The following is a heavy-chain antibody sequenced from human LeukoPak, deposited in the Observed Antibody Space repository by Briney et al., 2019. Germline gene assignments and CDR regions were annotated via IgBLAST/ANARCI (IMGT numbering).Heavy chain of an antibody. CDR1: GGSFSGYY. CDR3: AKAPYLSSGS. Sequence: SETLSLTCAVYGGSFSGYYWSWIRQPPGKGLEWIGEIDHSGATNNNPSLRSRVTISLDTSKNQFSLTLSSITAADTAVYYCAKAPYLSSGSWGQGTMVTVSS. D-gene: IGHD3-22*01. V-gene: IGHV4-34*01. CDR2: IDHSGAT. J-gene: IGHJ3*01.